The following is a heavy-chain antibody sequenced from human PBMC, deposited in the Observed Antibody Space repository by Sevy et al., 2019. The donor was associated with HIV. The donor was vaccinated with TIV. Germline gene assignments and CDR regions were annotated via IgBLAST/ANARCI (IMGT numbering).Heavy chain of an antibody. CDR2: ISGSGGST. J-gene: IGHJ3*02. D-gene: IGHD3-22*01. Sequence: GGSLRLSCAASGFTFSSYAMSWVRQAPGKGLEWVSAISGSGGSTYYADSVKGRFTISRDNSKNTLYLQMNSLGAEDTAVYYCARDKYYYDSSVCSIWGQGTMVTVSS. CDR1: GFTFSSYA. V-gene: IGHV3-23*01. CDR3: ARDKYYYDSSVCSI.